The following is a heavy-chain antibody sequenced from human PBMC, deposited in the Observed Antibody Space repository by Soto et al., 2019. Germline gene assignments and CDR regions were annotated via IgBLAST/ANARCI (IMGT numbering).Heavy chain of an antibody. Sequence: ASVKVSCKASGGTFSSYTISWVRQAPGQGLEWMGRIIPILGIANYAQKFQGRVTITADKSTSTAYMELSSLRSEDTAVYYCARSLRWPAEGMDVWGKGTTVTVSS. CDR2: IIPILGIA. CDR1: GGTFSSYT. V-gene: IGHV1-69*02. J-gene: IGHJ6*04. D-gene: IGHD2-15*01. CDR3: ARSLRWPAEGMDV.